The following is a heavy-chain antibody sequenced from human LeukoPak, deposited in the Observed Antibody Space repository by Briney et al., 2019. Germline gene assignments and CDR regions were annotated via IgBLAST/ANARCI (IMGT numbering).Heavy chain of an antibody. J-gene: IGHJ4*02. V-gene: IGHV4-38-2*02. Sequence: PSETLSLTCTVSGYSISSGYYWGWIRQPPGKGLEWIGSIYYSGSTYYNPSLKSRVTISVDRSKNQFSLKLSSVTAADTAVYYCARGGCSSTSCYGFDYWGQGTLVTVSS. CDR3: ARGGCSSTSCYGFDY. CDR2: IYYSGST. CDR1: GYSISSGYY. D-gene: IGHD2-2*01.